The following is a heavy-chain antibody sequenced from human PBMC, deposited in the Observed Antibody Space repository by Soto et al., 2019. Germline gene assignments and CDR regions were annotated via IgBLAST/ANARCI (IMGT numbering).Heavy chain of an antibody. Sequence: GESLKIYCKGSGYNFSNYWIGWVRQMPGKGLECMGIIYHDDSDAKYSPAFQGQVTISADKSNRTAYLQWSSLRASDTAMYYCARPIVSAASSFDFWGQGTLVTVSS. CDR1: GYNFSNYW. J-gene: IGHJ4*02. CDR3: ARPIVSAASSFDF. V-gene: IGHV5-51*01. D-gene: IGHD2-2*01. CDR2: IYHDDSDA.